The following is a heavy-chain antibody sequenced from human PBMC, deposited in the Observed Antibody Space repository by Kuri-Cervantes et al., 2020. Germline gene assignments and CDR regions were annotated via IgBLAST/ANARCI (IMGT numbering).Heavy chain of an antibody. CDR3: ARSRGVDIVATSNGGAVDY. V-gene: IGHV4-38-2*02. CDR1: GYSISSGYF. Sequence: SETLSLTCTVSGYSISSGYFWGWIRQPPGKGLEWIASIYHSGTTYYNPSLKSRVTISADTTKNQFPLKLSSVTAADTAVYYCARSRGVDIVATSNGGAVDYWGQGTLVTVSS. D-gene: IGHD5-12*01. CDR2: IYHSGTT. J-gene: IGHJ4*02.